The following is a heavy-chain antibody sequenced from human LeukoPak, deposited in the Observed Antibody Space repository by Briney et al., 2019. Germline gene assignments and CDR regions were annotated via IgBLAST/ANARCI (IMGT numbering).Heavy chain of an antibody. D-gene: IGHD6-13*01. J-gene: IGHJ4*02. V-gene: IGHV3-21*04. CDR2: ISSSSSYI. CDR1: GFTFSSYS. CDR3: AKFAGSSWFRATIIPDFDY. Sequence: PGGSLRLSCAASGFTFSSYSMNWVRQAPGKGLEWVSSISSSSSYIYYADSVKGRFTISRDNSKNTLYLQMNSLRAEDTAVYYCAKFAGSSWFRATIIPDFDYWGQGTLVTVSS.